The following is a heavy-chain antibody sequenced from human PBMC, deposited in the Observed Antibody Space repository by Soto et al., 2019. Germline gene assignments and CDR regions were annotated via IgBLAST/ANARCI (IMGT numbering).Heavy chain of an antibody. CDR2: ISGSGNGT. CDR3: MRGPYCSTTSCYTVGLFDF. CDR1: GFTFRSYA. Sequence: GGSLRLSCAASGFTFRSYAMSWVRQAPGRSLEWVSSISGSGNGTYYADSVKGRFTISRDNSMNTLHLQMNNLRAEDTALYYCMRGPYCSTTSCYTVGLFDFWGQGSRVTVSS. D-gene: IGHD2-2*02. V-gene: IGHV3-23*01. J-gene: IGHJ4*02.